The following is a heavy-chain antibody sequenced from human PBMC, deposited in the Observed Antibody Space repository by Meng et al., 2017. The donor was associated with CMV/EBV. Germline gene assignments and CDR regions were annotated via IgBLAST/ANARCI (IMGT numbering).Heavy chain of an antibody. D-gene: IGHD6-13*01. CDR3: ARGKRYSSSWYPSFDY. Sequence: GSLRLSCTVSGGSISSYYWSWIRQPPGKGLEWIGYIYYSGSTNYNPSLKSRVTISVDTSKNQFSLKLSSVTAADTAVYYCARGKRYSSSWYPSFDYWGQGTLVTVFS. V-gene: IGHV4-59*01. CDR2: IYYSGST. J-gene: IGHJ4*02. CDR1: GGSISSYY.